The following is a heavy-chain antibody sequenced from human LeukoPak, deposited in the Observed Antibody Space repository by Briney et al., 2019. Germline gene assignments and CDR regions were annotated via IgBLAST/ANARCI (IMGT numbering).Heavy chain of an antibody. CDR1: GFTFSSYS. CDR2: ISSSSSTI. V-gene: IGHV3-48*01. J-gene: IGHJ4*02. Sequence: PGGSLRLSCAASGFTFSSYSMNWVRQAPGKGLEWVSYISSSSSTIYYADSVKGRFTISRDNAKNSLYLQMNSLRAEDTAVYYCARGYLPYSSSWYYFDYWGQGTLVTVSS. CDR3: ARGYLPYSSSWYYFDY. D-gene: IGHD6-13*01.